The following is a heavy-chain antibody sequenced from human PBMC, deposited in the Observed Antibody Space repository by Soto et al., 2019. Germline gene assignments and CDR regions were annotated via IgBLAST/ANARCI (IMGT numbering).Heavy chain of an antibody. CDR3: AKDLFPTSGQRFFFES. CDR2: ILHDETP. CDR1: GFTFSTYA. J-gene: IGHJ4*02. Sequence: GGSLRLSCAASGFTFSTYAMTRVRQAPGRGLEWVSTILHDETPFYTDSVKGRFTISRDNVRGTLYLQMNGLRVEDAALYFCAKDLFPTSGQRFFFESWGQGSLVTVSS. V-gene: IGHV3-23*01. D-gene: IGHD2-21*01.